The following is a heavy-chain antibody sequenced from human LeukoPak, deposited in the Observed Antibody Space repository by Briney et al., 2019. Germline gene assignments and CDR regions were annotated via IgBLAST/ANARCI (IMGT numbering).Heavy chain of an antibody. D-gene: IGHD6-19*01. Sequence: SETLSLTCTVSGGSISSSSYYWGWIRQPPGKGLEWIGSIYYSGSTYYNPSLKSRVTISVDTSKNQFSLKLSSVTAADTAVYYCARYVGYSSGWNDYWGQGTLVTVSS. CDR2: IYYSGST. CDR3: ARYVGYSSGWNDY. CDR1: GGSISSSSYY. J-gene: IGHJ4*02. V-gene: IGHV4-39*01.